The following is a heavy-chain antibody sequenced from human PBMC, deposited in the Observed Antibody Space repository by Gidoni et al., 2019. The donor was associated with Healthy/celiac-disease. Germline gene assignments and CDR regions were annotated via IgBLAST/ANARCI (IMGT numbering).Heavy chain of an antibody. D-gene: IGHD5-18*01. CDR1: GYSFTSYW. Sequence: EVQLVQSGAEVKKPGESLRISCKGSGYSFTSYWLSWVLQMPGKGLEWMGSIDPTASYTNSSPSFQGHVTISADKAISTAYLQWSSLKASDTAMYYCARGNTAYDYWGQGTLVTVSS. V-gene: IGHV5-10-1*03. CDR3: ARGNTAYDY. J-gene: IGHJ4*02. CDR2: IDPTASYT.